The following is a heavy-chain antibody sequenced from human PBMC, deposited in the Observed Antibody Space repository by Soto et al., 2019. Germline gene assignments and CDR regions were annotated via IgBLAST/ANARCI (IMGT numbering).Heavy chain of an antibody. CDR3: ARTGHAVEYYYYGMDV. Sequence: PSETLSLTCTVSGGSISSSSYDWGWIRQPPGKGLEWIGSIYYSGSTYYNPSLKSRVTISVDTSKNQFSLKLSSVTAADTAVYYCARTGHAVEYYYYGMDVWGQGTTVTVSS. CDR1: GGSISSSSYD. V-gene: IGHV4-39*01. CDR2: IYYSGST. J-gene: IGHJ6*02.